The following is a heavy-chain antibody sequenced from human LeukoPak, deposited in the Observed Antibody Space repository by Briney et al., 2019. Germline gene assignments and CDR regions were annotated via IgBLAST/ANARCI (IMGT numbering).Heavy chain of an antibody. CDR2: ISGSSGRT. D-gene: IGHD3-9*01. J-gene: IGHJ4*02. CDR3: AKDRLYDILTGYPDY. V-gene: IGHV3-23*01. Sequence: GGSLRLSCAASGFTLSSFGMSWVRQAPGKGLEWVSSISGSSGRTYYADAVKGRFTVSRDISKNTVSLQMNLLRDDDTAMYHCAKDRLYDILTGYPDYWGQGALVADSS. CDR1: GFTLSSFG.